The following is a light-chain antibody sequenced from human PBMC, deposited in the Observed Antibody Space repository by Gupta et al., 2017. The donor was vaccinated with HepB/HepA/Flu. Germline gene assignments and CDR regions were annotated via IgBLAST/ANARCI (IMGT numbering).Light chain of an antibody. Sequence: DIQMTQSPSTLSASVGGRVTITCRASLTIDTWMAWYQQKPGKAPRLIIYKASILQIGVPSRFSGSGSGTEFILTISSLQPDDFATYYCQQYTTYPLTFGGGTVVETK. J-gene: IGKJ4*01. CDR1: LTIDTW. CDR3: QQYTTYPLT. CDR2: KAS. V-gene: IGKV1-5*03.